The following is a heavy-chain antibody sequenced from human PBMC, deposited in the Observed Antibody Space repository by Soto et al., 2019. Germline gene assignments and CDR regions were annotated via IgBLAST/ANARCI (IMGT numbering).Heavy chain of an antibody. V-gene: IGHV4-30-4*01. D-gene: IGHD3-10*01. CDR1: GGSISSGDYY. CDR3: ARGITMVRGVIIHGYYYGMDV. J-gene: IGHJ6*02. CDR2: IYYSGST. Sequence: PSETLSLTCTVSGGSISSGDYYWSWIRQPPGKGLEWIGYIYYSGSTYYNPSLKSRVTISVDTSKNQFSLKLSSVAAADTAVYYCARGITMVRGVIIHGYYYGMDVWGQGTTVTVSS.